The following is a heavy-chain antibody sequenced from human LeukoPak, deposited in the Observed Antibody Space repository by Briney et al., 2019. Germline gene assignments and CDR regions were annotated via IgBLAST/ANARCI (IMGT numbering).Heavy chain of an antibody. CDR2: ISGSGGST. D-gene: IGHD6-19*01. CDR1: GFTLG. V-gene: IGHV3-23*01. Sequence: GGSLRLSCAASGFTLGMSWVRQAPGRGLEWVSAISGSGGSTYYADSVKGRFTISRDNSKNTLYLQMNSLRAEDTAVYYCAKDEGYSSAWYVGLDCWGQGTLATVSS. CDR3: AKDEGYSSAWYVGLDC. J-gene: IGHJ4*02.